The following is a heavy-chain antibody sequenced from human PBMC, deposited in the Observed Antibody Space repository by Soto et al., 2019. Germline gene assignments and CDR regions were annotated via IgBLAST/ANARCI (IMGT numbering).Heavy chain of an antibody. D-gene: IGHD3-22*01. Sequence: SETLSLTCAVYGGSFSGYYWSWIRQPPGKGLEWIGEINHSGSTNYNPSLKSRVTISVDTSKNQFSLKLSSVTAADTAVYYCARGRYYDSSGYYYGRQYYFDYWGQGTLVTVSS. CDR3: ARGRYYDSSGYYYGRQYYFDY. CDR2: INHSGST. J-gene: IGHJ4*02. CDR1: GGSFSGYY. V-gene: IGHV4-34*01.